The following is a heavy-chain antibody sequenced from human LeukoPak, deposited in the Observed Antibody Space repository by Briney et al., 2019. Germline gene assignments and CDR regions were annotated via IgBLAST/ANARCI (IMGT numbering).Heavy chain of an antibody. CDR3: ARLSCSSTSSYSFDY. CDR2: IYTSGST. D-gene: IGHD2-2*01. J-gene: IGHJ4*02. CDR1: GDSISTYY. V-gene: IGHV4-4*07. Sequence: SETLSLTCTVSGDSISTYYWSWLRQPAGRGLEWIGRIYTSGSTNYNPSFKSRVTMSVDTSKNQFSLKLSSVTAADTAVYYCARLSCSSTSSYSFDYWGQGTLVTASS.